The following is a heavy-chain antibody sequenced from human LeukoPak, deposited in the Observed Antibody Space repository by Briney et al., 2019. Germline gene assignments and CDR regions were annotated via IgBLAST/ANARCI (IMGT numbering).Heavy chain of an antibody. CDR1: GFTFSSHG. Sequence: SGGSLRLSCAVSGFTFSSHGMHWVRQAPGKGLEWVAVIWNDGSEKYHADSVKGRFTISRDNSKNTLYLQMNSLRAEDTAVYYCARGYCSSIGCATGWKFDYWGQGTLATVSS. J-gene: IGHJ4*02. CDR2: IWNDGSEK. D-gene: IGHD2-2*01. CDR3: ARGYCSSIGCATGWKFDY. V-gene: IGHV3-33*01.